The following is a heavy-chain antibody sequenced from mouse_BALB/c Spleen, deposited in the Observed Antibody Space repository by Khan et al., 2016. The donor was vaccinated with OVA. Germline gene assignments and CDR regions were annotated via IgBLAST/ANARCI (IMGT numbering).Heavy chain of an antibody. CDR3: AMDYGGGIAAVDY. CDR1: GSSLTSHG. CDR2: IWAGGRT. V-gene: IGHV2-9*02. D-gene: IGHD1-1*02. Sequence: QVQLKQSGPGLVAPSQSLSITCTVSGSSLTSHGVHWVRQPPGKGLEWRGIIWAGGRTNYNSALMSRLSISKDNSKSQVFLKMKSPTTVYTARSHCAMDYGGGIAAVDYCGQGASVTVSS. J-gene: IGHJ4*01.